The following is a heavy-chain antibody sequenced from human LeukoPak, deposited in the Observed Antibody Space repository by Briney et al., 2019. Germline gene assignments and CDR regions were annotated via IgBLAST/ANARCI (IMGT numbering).Heavy chain of an antibody. D-gene: IGHD2-15*01. Sequence: PSETLSLXXXVXXEXLNSYYWSWIRQPPGKGLEWIGEIYESGSTEYNPSLKSRVTISMVPSKQQFSLSLTSVTAADTAVYYCARGAWATRLGSWGLGTPVIVSS. CDR3: ARGAWATRLGS. CDR2: IYESGST. CDR1: XEXLNSYY. V-gene: IGHV4-34*01. J-gene: IGHJ4*02.